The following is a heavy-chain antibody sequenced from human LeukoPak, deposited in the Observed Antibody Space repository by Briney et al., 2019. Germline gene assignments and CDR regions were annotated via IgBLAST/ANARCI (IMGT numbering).Heavy chain of an antibody. J-gene: IGHJ6*02. V-gene: IGHV3-48*01. Sequence: GGSLRLSCAASGFTFSSYSMNWVRQAPGKGLEWVSYISSSSSTIYYADSVKGRFTISRDNSKNTLYLQMNSLRAEDTAVYYCARDRVLLWFGEFLYYYYGMDVWGQGTTVTVSS. CDR3: ARDRVLLWFGEFLYYYYGMDV. CDR2: ISSSSSTI. D-gene: IGHD3-10*01. CDR1: GFTFSSYS.